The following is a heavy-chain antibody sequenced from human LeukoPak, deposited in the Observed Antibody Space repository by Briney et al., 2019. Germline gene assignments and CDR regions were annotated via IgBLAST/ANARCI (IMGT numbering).Heavy chain of an antibody. J-gene: IGHJ6*03. CDR3: ARHTQYNYYYYMDV. D-gene: IGHD6-6*01. CDR2: IYYSGST. Sequence: SETLSLTCTVSGGSISSSSYYWGWIRQPPGKGLEWIGSIYYSGSTYYNPSLKSRVTISVDTSKNQFSLRLSSVTAADTAVYYCARHTQYNYYYYMDVWGKGTTVTISS. CDR1: GGSISSSSYY. V-gene: IGHV4-39*01.